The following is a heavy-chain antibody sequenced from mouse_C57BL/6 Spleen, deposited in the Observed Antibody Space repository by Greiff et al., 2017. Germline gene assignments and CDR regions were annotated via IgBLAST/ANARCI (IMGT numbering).Heavy chain of an antibody. V-gene: IGHV2-9-1*01. D-gene: IGHD2-4*01. Sequence: VQLQQSGPGLVAPSPCLSITCTVSGFSLTSYSISWVRQPPGKGLEWLGVIWTGGGTNYNSALKSRLSISKDNSKSQVFLKMNSLQTDDTARYYCASDYHWYFDVWGTGTTVTLSS. CDR2: IWTGGGT. CDR3: ASDYHWYFDV. J-gene: IGHJ1*03. CDR1: GFSLTSYS.